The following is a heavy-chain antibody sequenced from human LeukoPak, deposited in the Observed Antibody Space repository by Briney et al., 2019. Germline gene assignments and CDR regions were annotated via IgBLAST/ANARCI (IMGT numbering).Heavy chain of an antibody. D-gene: IGHD2-2*01. J-gene: IGHJ4*02. CDR1: GFTFSSYA. Sequence: PGGSLRLSCAASGFTFSSYAMHWVRQAPGKGLEWVSLISWDGGITFYADSLKGRFTISRDNNKNSLYLQMNSLRTDDTALYYCAMICTTSSCLDSWGQGTLVTVSS. CDR3: AMICTTSSCLDS. V-gene: IGHV3-43*01. CDR2: ISWDGGIT.